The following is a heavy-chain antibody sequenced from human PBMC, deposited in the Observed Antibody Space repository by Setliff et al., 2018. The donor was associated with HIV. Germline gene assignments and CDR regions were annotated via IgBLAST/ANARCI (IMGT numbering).Heavy chain of an antibody. Sequence: SVTLSLTCAVYGGSFSGYYWSWIRQPPGKGLEWIGEINHSGSTNYNPSLKSRVTISVDTSKNQFSLKLSSVTAADTAVFYCARLTTTYYYDSSAYYHPVWGQGTLVTVS. CDR3: ARLTTTYYYDSSAYYHPV. J-gene: IGHJ4*02. CDR2: INHSGST. V-gene: IGHV4-34*01. D-gene: IGHD3-22*01. CDR1: GGSFSGYY.